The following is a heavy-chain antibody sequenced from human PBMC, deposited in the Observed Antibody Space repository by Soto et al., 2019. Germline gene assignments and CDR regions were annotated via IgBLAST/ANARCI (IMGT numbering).Heavy chain of an antibody. J-gene: IGHJ4*02. V-gene: IGHV5-10-1*01. CDR3: ARTHQQWELLFGFDY. D-gene: IGHD1-26*01. Sequence: PGASLKISCQGSGYSFTSYWISWVRQMPGKGLEWMGRIDPSDSYTNYSPSFQGHVTISADKSISTAYLQWSSLKASDTAMYYCARTHQQWELLFGFDYWGQGTLVTVSS. CDR2: IDPSDSYT. CDR1: GYSFTSYW.